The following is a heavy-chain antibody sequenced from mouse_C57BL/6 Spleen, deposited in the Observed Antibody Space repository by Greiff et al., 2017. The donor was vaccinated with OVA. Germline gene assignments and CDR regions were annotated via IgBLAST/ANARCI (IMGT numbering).Heavy chain of an antibody. CDR2: IYPGDGDT. CDR1: GYAFSSYW. D-gene: IGHD2-4*01. Sequence: QVQLKESGAELVKPGASVKISCKASGYAFSSYWMNWVKQRPGKGLEWIGQIYPGDGDTNYNGKFKGKATLTADKSSSTAYMQLSSLTSEDSAVYFCARWDYDGACDYWGQGTTLTVSS. CDR3: ARWDYDGACDY. J-gene: IGHJ2*01. V-gene: IGHV1-80*01.